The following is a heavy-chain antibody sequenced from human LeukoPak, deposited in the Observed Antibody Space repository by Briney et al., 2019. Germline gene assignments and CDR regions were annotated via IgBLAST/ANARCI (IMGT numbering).Heavy chain of an antibody. CDR1: GFTFSSYS. Sequence: GGSLRPSCAASGFTFSSYSMNWVRQAPGKGLEWVSSISSSSSYIYYADSVKGRFTISRDNAKNSLYLQMNSLRAEDTAVYYCARAGWFGELLRPGDYWGQGTLVTVSS. V-gene: IGHV3-21*01. CDR3: ARAGWFGELLRPGDY. D-gene: IGHD3-10*01. J-gene: IGHJ4*02. CDR2: ISSSSSYI.